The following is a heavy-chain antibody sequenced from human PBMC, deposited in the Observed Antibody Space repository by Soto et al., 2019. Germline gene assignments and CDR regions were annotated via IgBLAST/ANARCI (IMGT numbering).Heavy chain of an antibody. CDR1: GFTFTSSA. CDR2: IVVGSGNT. J-gene: IGHJ6*02. CDR3: AKNGQPPYYYYGLDV. Sequence: SVKVSCKASGFTFTSSAVQWVRQARGQRLEWIGWIVVGSGNTNYAQKFQERVTMTIDTSTSTAYMELRSLTSDDTAVYYCAKNGQPPYYYYGLDVWGQGTKVTVSS. V-gene: IGHV1-58*01. D-gene: IGHD2-8*01.